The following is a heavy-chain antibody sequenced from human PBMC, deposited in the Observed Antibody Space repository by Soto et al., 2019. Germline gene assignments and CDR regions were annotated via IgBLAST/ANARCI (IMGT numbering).Heavy chain of an antibody. CDR1: GFTFDDYA. J-gene: IGHJ6*02. CDR2: ISWNSGSI. CDR3: AKDKSYYYYGMDV. Sequence: EVQLVESGGGLVQPGRSLRLSCAASGFTFDDYAMHWVRQAPGKGLEWVSGISWNSGSIDYADSVKGRFTISRDNAKNSLYLQINSLRAEDTALYYCAKDKSYYYYGMDVWGQGTTVTVSS. V-gene: IGHV3-9*01.